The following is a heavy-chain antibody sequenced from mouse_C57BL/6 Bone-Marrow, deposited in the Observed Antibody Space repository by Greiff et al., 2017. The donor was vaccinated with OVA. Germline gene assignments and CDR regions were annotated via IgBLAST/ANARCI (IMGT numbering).Heavy chain of an antibody. Sequence: QVQLQQSGAELMKPGASVKLSCKATGYTFTGYWIEWVKQRPGHGLEWIGEILPGSGSTNYNEKFKGKATFTADTSSNPAYMQLSSLTTEDSAIYCCASPDGYYPYYYAMDYWGQGTSVTVSS. V-gene: IGHV1-9*01. J-gene: IGHJ4*01. CDR1: GYTFTGYW. D-gene: IGHD2-3*01. CDR2: ILPGSGST. CDR3: ASPDGYYPYYYAMDY.